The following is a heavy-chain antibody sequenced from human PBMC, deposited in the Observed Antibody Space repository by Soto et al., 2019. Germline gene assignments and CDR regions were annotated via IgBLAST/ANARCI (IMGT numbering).Heavy chain of an antibody. D-gene: IGHD3-10*01. CDR3: AKAPKRTIRFNWLDP. J-gene: IGHJ5*02. Sequence: EVQLSESGGGLVQPGGSLRLSCAASGFTFSSYAMSWVRQAPGKGLEWVSGISGSGSSTYYADSVKGRFTISRDNSKKTVDQHRNTLRAEDTAIYYCAKAPKRTIRFNWLDPWGQGTLVTVSS. CDR1: GFTFSSYA. CDR2: ISGSGSST. V-gene: IGHV3-23*01.